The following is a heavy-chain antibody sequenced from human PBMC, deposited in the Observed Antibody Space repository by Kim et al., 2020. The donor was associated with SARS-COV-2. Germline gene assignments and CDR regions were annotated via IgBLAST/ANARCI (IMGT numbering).Heavy chain of an antibody. CDR1: GFTFSSYG. D-gene: IGHD2-2*02. CDR3: AKDPGRYCSSTSCYTLDY. CDR2: ISYDGSNK. Sequence: GGSLRLSCAASGFTFSSYGMHWVRQAPGKGLEWVAVISYDGSNKYYADSVKGRFTISRDNSKNTLYLQMNSLRAEDTAVYYCAKDPGRYCSSTSCYTLDYWGQGTLVTVSS. J-gene: IGHJ4*02. V-gene: IGHV3-30*18.